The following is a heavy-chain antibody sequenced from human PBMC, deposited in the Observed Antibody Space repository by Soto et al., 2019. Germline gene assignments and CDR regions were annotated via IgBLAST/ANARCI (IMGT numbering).Heavy chain of an antibody. D-gene: IGHD2-15*01. Sequence: GGSLRLSCAASGFSFSTYHMHWVRQAPGKGLEWVAVISVDGSNEYYADSVKGRFTISRDNSKNTVDLQMHSLRAEDTAVYYCGRKYCFTAKCGFRPWGQGT. J-gene: IGHJ5*02. CDR2: ISVDGSNE. CDR3: GRKYCFTAKCGFRP. CDR1: GFSFSTYH. V-gene: IGHV3-30-3*01.